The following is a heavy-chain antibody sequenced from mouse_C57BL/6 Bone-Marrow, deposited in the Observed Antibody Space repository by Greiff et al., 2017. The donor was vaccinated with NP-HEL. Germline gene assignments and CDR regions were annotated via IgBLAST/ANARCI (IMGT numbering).Heavy chain of an antibody. D-gene: IGHD2-2*01. V-gene: IGHV5-6*01. J-gene: IGHJ1*03. Sequence: EVQLVESGGDLVKPGGSLKLSCAASGFTFSSYGMSWVRQTPDKRLEWVATISSGGSYNYYPDSVKGRFTISRDNAKNTLYLQMSSLKSEDTAMYYCARHGYPFYWYFDVWGTGTTVTVSS. CDR2: ISSGGSYN. CDR1: GFTFSSYG. CDR3: ARHGYPFYWYFDV.